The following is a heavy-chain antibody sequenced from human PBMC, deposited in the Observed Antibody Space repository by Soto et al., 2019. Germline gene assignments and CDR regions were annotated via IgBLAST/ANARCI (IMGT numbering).Heavy chain of an antibody. CDR3: ARGPLVVLNYFES. V-gene: IGHV1-46*01. J-gene: IGHJ4*02. Sequence: GASVKVSCKASGYTFTTYYIHWVRQAPGQGLEWMAVINPSDGSTTYAQKFQGRVTMTRDKSTSTAYMELSSLTSDDTAMYFCARGPLVVLNYFESWGQGTLVTVSS. CDR1: GYTFTTYY. CDR2: INPSDGST.